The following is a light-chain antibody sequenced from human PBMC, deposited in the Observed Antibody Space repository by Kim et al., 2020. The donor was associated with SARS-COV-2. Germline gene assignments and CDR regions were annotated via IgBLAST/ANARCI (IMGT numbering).Light chain of an antibody. CDR1: QSLSSNY. V-gene: IGKV3-20*01. Sequence: EIVLTQSPGTLSLSPGERATLSCRASQSLSSNYLAWYQQKPGQAPRLLIYGASSRATGIPDRFSGSGSGTDFTLTITRLEPEDFAVYYCQQYSSSPATFGQGTKVEVK. CDR3: QQYSSSPAT. CDR2: GAS. J-gene: IGKJ1*01.